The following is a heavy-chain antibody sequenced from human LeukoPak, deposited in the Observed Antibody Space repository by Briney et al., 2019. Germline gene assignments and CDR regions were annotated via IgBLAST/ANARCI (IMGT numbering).Heavy chain of an antibody. CDR3: ARLGWDSSGYYLDY. CDR2: INHSGGT. J-gene: IGHJ4*02. Sequence: SETLSLTCAVYGGSFSGYYWSWIRQPPGKGLEWIGEINHSGGTNYNPSLKSRVTISVDTSKNQFSLKLSSVTAADTAVYYCARLGWDSSGYYLDYWGQGTLVTVSS. V-gene: IGHV4-34*01. CDR1: GGSFSGYY. D-gene: IGHD3-22*01.